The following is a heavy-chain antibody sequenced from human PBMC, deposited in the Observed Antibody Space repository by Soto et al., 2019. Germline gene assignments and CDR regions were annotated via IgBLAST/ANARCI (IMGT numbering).Heavy chain of an antibody. CDR1: GFTFENHA. CDR2: INWNSDKV. D-gene: IGHD6-13*01. J-gene: IGHJ1*01. Sequence: HPGGSLRLSCAASGFTFENHAMHWVRQVPGKGLEWVAGINWNSDKVGYADSVKGRFTISRDNAKNSLYLQVNSLRPEDTALYFCAKDSGSSWSEYFRYWVQGTLVTVSS. V-gene: IGHV3-9*01. CDR3: AKDSGSSWSEYFRY.